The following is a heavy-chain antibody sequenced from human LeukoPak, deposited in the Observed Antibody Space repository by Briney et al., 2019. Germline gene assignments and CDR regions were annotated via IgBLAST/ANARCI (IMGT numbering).Heavy chain of an antibody. D-gene: IGHD1-26*01. Sequence: RPSETLSLTCAVSGYSISSGYCWGWIRQPPGKGLEWIGSIYHSGSTYYNPSLKSRVTISVDTSKNQFSLKLSSVTAADTAVYYCASYSSHDAFDIWGQGTMVTVSS. CDR3: ASYSSHDAFDI. CDR2: IYHSGST. CDR1: GYSISSGYC. V-gene: IGHV4-38-2*01. J-gene: IGHJ3*02.